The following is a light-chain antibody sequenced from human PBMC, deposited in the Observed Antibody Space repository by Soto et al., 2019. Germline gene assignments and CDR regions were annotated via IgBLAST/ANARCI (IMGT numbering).Light chain of an antibody. CDR1: SRDIGNYKV. V-gene: IGLV2-23*01. Sequence: QSVLTQPASESGSPGQSIIISCTGTSRDIGNYKVVSWFQQHPGRAPKLIIYEGSARPSGVSNRFSGSKSGNTASLTISGLLTEDESDYYCYPYARRGTTVFGTGTKVTGL. J-gene: IGLJ1*01. CDR3: YPYARRGTTV. CDR2: EGS.